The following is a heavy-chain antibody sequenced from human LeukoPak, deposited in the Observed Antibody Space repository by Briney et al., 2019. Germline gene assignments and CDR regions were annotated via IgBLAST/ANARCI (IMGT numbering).Heavy chain of an antibody. J-gene: IGHJ4*02. CDR3: ARDRRYSYRFFDY. CDR2: ISSSSSYI. V-gene: IGHV3-21*01. CDR1: GFTFSSYS. Sequence: GGSLRLSCAASGFTFSSYSMNWVRQAPGKGLEWVSSISSSSSYIYYADSVKGRFTISRDNAKNSLYLRMNSLRAEDTAVYYCARDRRYSYRFFDYWGQGTLVTVSS. D-gene: IGHD5-18*01.